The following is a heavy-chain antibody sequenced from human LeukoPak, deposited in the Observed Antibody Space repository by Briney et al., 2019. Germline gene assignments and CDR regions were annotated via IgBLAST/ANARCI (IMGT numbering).Heavy chain of an antibody. D-gene: IGHD2-2*01. J-gene: IGHJ4*02. CDR3: ARFFAGYCSSTSCFKYFDY. Sequence: SETLSLTCTVSGGSISSGGYYWSWIRQPPGKGLEWIGYIYHSGSTYYNPSLKSRVTISVDRSKNQFSLKLSSVTAADTAVYYCARFFAGYCSSTSCFKYFDYWGQGTLVTVSS. V-gene: IGHV4-30-2*01. CDR1: GGSISSGGYY. CDR2: IYHSGST.